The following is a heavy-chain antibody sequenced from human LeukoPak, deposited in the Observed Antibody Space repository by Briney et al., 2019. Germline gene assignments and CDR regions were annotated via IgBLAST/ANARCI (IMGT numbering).Heavy chain of an antibody. CDR1: GYTFASYG. V-gene: IGHV1-18*01. D-gene: IGHD6-13*01. CDR3: ARGPIGYSSSWRYFDY. Sequence: GSLRISCKASGYTFASYGISWVRQAPGQGLEWMGWISVYNGNTNSAQKLQGRVTMTTDTSTSTAYMELRSLRSDDTAVYYCARGPIGYSSSWRYFDYWGQGTLVTVS. J-gene: IGHJ4*02. CDR2: ISVYNGNT.